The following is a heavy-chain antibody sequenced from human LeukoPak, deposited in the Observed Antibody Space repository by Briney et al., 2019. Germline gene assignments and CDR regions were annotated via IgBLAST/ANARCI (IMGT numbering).Heavy chain of an antibody. J-gene: IGHJ4*02. D-gene: IGHD6-25*01. CDR1: GYTFTSYG. CDR2: IIPIFGTA. V-gene: IGHV1-69*05. CDR3: ARDNSNGFDY. Sequence: ASVKVSCKASGYTFTSYGISWVRQAPGQGLEWMGGIIPIFGTANYAQKFQGRVTITTGESTSTAYMELSSLRSEDTAVYYCARDNSNGFDYWGQGTLVTVSS.